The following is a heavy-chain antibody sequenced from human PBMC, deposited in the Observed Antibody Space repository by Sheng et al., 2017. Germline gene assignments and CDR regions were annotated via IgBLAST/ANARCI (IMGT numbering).Heavy chain of an antibody. CDR2: IYYSGST. J-gene: IGHJ5*02. Sequence: QLQLQESGPGLVKPSETLSLTCTVSGGSISSSSYYWGWIRQPPGKGLEWIGSIYYSGSTYYNPSLKSRVTISVDTSKNQFSLKLSSVTAADTAVYYCARRWRSSPGWFDPWGQGTLVTVSS. D-gene: IGHD3-16*01. CDR3: ARRWRSSPGWFDP. CDR1: GGSISSSSYY. V-gene: IGHV4-39*07.